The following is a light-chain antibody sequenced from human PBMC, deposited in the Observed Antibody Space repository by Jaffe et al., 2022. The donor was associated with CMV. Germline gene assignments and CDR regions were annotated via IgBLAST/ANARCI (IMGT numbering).Light chain of an antibody. J-gene: IGKJ4*01. CDR3: LEDYIYPLS. CDR2: GAS. CDR1: QDIRNE. Sequence: AVQMTQSPSSLSASVGDRLTITCRASQDIRNELSWYQQKPGKAPKLLIYGASTLHSGVPSRFSGSGSGSVFTLTISSLQPEDVATYYCLEDYIYPLSFGGGTKVEI. V-gene: IGKV1-6*01.